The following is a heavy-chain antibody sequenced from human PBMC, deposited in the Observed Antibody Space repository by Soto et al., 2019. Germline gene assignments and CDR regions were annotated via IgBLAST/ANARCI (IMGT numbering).Heavy chain of an antibody. CDR1: GYTFTGYG. CDR3: ARDHGDYYGAGTVGY. Sequence: QVQLVQSGAEVKKPGASVKVSCKASGYTFTGYGINWVRQAPGQGLEWMGWISVYNGNTNYAQKLQGRVTMTTDTSTSTAYMELRSLRSDDTAVHYCARDHGDYYGAGTVGYWGQGTLVTVSS. V-gene: IGHV1-18*01. J-gene: IGHJ4*02. D-gene: IGHD3-10*01. CDR2: ISVYNGNT.